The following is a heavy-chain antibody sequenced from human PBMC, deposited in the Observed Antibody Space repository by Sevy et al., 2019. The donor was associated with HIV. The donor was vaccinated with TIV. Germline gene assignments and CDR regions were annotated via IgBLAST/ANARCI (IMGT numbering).Heavy chain of an antibody. CDR1: GFTFSSYS. CDR3: ARDPPVGYCSSTSCQKTAVSYHYGMDV. J-gene: IGHJ6*02. D-gene: IGHD2-2*01. Sequence: GGSLSLSCAASGFTFSSYSMNWVRQAPGKGLEWVSSISSSSSYIYYADSVKGRFTISRDNAKNSLYLQMNSLRAEDTAVYYCARDPPVGYCSSTSCQKTAVSYHYGMDVWGQGTTVTVSS. CDR2: ISSSSSYI. V-gene: IGHV3-21*01.